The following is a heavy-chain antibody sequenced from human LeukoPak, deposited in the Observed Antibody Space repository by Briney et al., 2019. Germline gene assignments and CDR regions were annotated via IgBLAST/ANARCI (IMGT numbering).Heavy chain of an antibody. CDR1: GFTVSSHY. CDR3: ARESGYAVGDY. Sequence: PGGSLRLSCAASGFTVSSHYMSWFRQAPGMGLEWVSAIYTDGSTYYTDSVKGRFTISRDNFKNTLFLQMNTLRAGDTAVYYCARESGYAVGDYWGQGTLVTVSS. CDR2: IYTDGST. J-gene: IGHJ4*02. V-gene: IGHV3-53*01. D-gene: IGHD5-12*01.